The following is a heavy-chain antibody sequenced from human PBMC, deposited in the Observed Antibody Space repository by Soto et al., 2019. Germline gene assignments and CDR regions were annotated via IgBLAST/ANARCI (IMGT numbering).Heavy chain of an antibody. J-gene: IGHJ3*02. CDR3: ARHGSYDFWTGYYRNAFDI. CDR1: GYRFTSIL. CDR2: IDPSDSKT. D-gene: IGHD3-3*01. Sequence: GESLKISWKGSGYRFTSILISWVRQVPWKGLDWMGRIDPSDSKTNYGPSFQGNVTISANKSISTAYLQWSSLKAADTAMYYCARHGSYDFWTGYYRNAFDIWGQGTMVTVSS. V-gene: IGHV5-10-1*01.